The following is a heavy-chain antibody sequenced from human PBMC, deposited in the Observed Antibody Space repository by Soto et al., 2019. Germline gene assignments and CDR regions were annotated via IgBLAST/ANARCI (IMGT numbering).Heavy chain of an antibody. CDR2: ISSSGSTI. CDR3: ARVGVVSSSWYLSYLR. CDR1: GFTFSDYY. V-gene: IGHV3-11*01. Sequence: SLRLSCAASGFTFSDYYMSWIRQAPGKGLEWVSYISSSGSTIYYADSVKGRFTISRDNAKNSLYLRMNSLRAEDTAVYYCARVGVVSSSWYLSYLRWGQGTLVTVSS. J-gene: IGHJ4*02. D-gene: IGHD6-13*01.